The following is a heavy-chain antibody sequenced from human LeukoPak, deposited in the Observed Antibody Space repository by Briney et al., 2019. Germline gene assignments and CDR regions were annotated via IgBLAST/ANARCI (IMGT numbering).Heavy chain of an antibody. J-gene: IGHJ4*02. V-gene: IGHV3-23*01. CDR1: GFTFSSYP. CDR3: AFDSSGYYWARLY. Sequence: GGSLRLSCAASGFTFSSYPMSWVRQAPGKGLEWVSAISGSGGDTYYADSVKGRFTISRDNSKNTLYLQMNSLRAEDTAVYYCAFDSSGYYWARLYWGQGTLVTVSS. CDR2: ISGSGGDT. D-gene: IGHD3-22*01.